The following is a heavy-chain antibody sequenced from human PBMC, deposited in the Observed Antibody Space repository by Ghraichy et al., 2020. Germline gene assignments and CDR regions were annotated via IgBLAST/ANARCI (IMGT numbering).Heavy chain of an antibody. CDR3: AARLGALRFLEWTD. D-gene: IGHD3-3*01. CDR1: GFTFSSYA. J-gene: IGHJ4*02. CDR2: ISGSGGST. Sequence: GGSLRLSCAASGFTFSSYAMSWVRQAPGKGLEWVSAISGSGGSTYYADSVKGRFTISRDNSKNTLYLQMNSLRAEDTAVYYCAARLGALRFLEWTDWGQGTLVTVSS. V-gene: IGHV3-23*01.